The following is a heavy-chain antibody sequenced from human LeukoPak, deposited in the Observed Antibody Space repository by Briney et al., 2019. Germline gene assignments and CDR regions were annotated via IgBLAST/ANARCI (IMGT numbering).Heavy chain of an antibody. CDR2: ISSSSRFI. V-gene: IGHV3-21*01. Sequence: GGSLRLSCAASGFTFNSYSMNWFRQAPGKGLEWVSSISSSSRFIYYADSVKGRFTIPRDNAKNSLYLLMNSLRAEDTAVYYCARDGAAAGTPDYYYYYYMDVWGKGTTVTVSS. CDR3: ARDGAAAGTPDYYYYYYMDV. CDR1: GFTFNSYS. J-gene: IGHJ6*03. D-gene: IGHD6-13*01.